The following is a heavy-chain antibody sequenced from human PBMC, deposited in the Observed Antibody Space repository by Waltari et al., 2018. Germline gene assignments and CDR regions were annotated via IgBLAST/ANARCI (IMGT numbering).Heavy chain of an antibody. CDR2: INHSGST. CDR1: GGSFSGYD. Sequence: QVQLQQWGAGLLKPSETLSLTCAVHGGSFSGYDWSRIRQPPGKGLEWIGEINHSGSTNYNPSLKSRVTISVDTSKNQFSLKLSSVTAADTAVYYCARGIQPSNWFDPWGQGTLVTVSS. J-gene: IGHJ5*02. V-gene: IGHV4-34*01. CDR3: ARGIQPSNWFDP.